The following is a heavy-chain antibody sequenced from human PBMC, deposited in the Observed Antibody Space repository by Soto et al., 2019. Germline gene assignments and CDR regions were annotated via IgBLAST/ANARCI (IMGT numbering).Heavy chain of an antibody. CDR2: IIPIFGTA. V-gene: IGHV1-69*12. D-gene: IGHD6-25*01. Sequence: QVQLVQSGAEVKKPGSSVKVSCKASGGTFSSYAISWVRQAPGQGLEWMGGIIPIFGTANYAQKLQGRVTITADESTNTAYMELSSLRSEDTAVYYCARLYSSGWGTSWFDPWGQGTLVTVSS. CDR1: GGTFSSYA. CDR3: ARLYSSGWGTSWFDP. J-gene: IGHJ5*02.